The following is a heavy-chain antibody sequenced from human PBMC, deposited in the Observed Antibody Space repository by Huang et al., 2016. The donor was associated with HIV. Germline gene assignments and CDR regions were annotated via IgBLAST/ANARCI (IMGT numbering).Heavy chain of an antibody. CDR1: GYTFTDYY. Sequence: QVQLVQSGAEVKKPGASVKVSCTASGYTFTDYYMHWVRRARGQGLEWMGKSNPSGGDTSYAQKFQGRGTRTRETSTRTFYVDLSSLRSEDTAVYYCARDPRPTVTASGGYFQHWGQGALVTVSS. J-gene: IGHJ1*01. V-gene: IGHV1-46*01. CDR2: SNPSGGDT. CDR3: ARDPRPTVTASGGYFQH. D-gene: IGHD4-17*01.